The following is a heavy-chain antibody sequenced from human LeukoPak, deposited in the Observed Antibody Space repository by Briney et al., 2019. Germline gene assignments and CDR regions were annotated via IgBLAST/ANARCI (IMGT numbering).Heavy chain of an antibody. CDR2: IYSGGST. D-gene: IGHD3-3*01. J-gene: IGHJ4*02. Sequence: GGSLRRSCAASRFTVSSNYKIWVRQATGEGLEWVSVIYSGGSTYYADYVKGRFTISRDNSKNTLYLQMNSLRAEDTAVYYCARLEWLLSFYFEYWGQGTLVTVSS. CDR1: RFTVSSNY. V-gene: IGHV3-66*02. CDR3: ARLEWLLSFYFEY.